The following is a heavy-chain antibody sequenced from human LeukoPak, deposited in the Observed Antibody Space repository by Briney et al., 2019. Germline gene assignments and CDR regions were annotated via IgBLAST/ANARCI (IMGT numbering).Heavy chain of an antibody. Sequence: SGTLSLTCTVPGDSIISNTFSWGWISQPPVKGLAWSGNVSYTGDTYYNPSLKSRVTMSADTSKNQFSLKVNSVTAADTALYFCVRVDGSGYSPYWGQGTLVTVSS. CDR1: GDSIISNTFS. V-gene: IGHV4-39*01. CDR3: VRVDGSGYSPY. J-gene: IGHJ4*02. CDR2: VSYTGDT. D-gene: IGHD5-18*01.